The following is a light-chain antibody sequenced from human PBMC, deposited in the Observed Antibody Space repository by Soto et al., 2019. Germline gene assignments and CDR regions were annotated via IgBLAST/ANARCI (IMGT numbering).Light chain of an antibody. CDR3: QQYHSYPLT. V-gene: IGKV1-8*01. CDR1: QGISSY. J-gene: IGKJ1*01. CDR2: AAS. Sequence: AIRMTQSPSSFSASTGDRVTITCRASQGISSYLAWYQQKPGKAPKLLIYAASTLQSGVPSRFSGSGSGTDFTLTISCLQSEDFATYYCQQYHSYPLTFGQGTKVDIK.